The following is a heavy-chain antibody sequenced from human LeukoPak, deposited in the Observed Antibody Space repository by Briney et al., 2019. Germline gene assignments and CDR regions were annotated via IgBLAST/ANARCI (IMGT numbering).Heavy chain of an antibody. CDR1: GFTVSINS. V-gene: IGHV3-53*01. CDR3: ARDKSGSYDRYMDV. D-gene: IGHD1-26*01. Sequence: GGSLRLSCTVSGFTVSINSMSWVRQAPGKGLEWVSFIYSGGNTHYPDSVKGRFTISRDNSKNTLYLQMNSLRAEDTAVYYCARDKSGSYDRYMDVWGTGTTVTVSS. CDR2: IYSGGNT. J-gene: IGHJ6*03.